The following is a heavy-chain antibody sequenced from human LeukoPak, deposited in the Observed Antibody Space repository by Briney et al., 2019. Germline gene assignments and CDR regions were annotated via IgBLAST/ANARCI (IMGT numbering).Heavy chain of an antibody. Sequence: GGSLRLSCAASAFTFSSYSMNWVRQAPGKGLEWVSSISSSGSYIYYADSVKGRFTISRDNARSSLYLQMNSLTAEDTAVYYCARDPYSGAYGDTYYYFMDVWGKGTTVTISS. J-gene: IGHJ6*03. CDR3: ARDPYSGAYGDTYYYFMDV. V-gene: IGHV3-21*01. CDR2: ISSSGSYI. CDR1: AFTFSSYS. D-gene: IGHD1-26*01.